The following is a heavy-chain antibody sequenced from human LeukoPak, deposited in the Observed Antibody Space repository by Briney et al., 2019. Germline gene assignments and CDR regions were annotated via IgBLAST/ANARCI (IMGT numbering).Heavy chain of an antibody. CDR3: ARVGGSAFDV. D-gene: IGHD1-26*01. CDR2: IGSTGEI. V-gene: IGHV3-13*04. Sequence: GGSLRLSCAASGFTCSSYDMHWVRQPTGKGLEWVSGIGSTGEIHYAGSVKGRFTISRENAKNSLYLQMNSLRAGDTAVYYCARVGGSAFDVGGQGTMVSVSS. J-gene: IGHJ3*01. CDR1: GFTCSSYD.